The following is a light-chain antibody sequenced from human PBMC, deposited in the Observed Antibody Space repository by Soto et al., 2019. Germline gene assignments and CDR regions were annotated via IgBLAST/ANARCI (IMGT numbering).Light chain of an antibody. V-gene: IGKV3-20*01. CDR2: GAS. CDR3: QQYGSSPPIT. CDR1: QSVSSNN. Sequence: EIVLTQSPGTLSLSAGERATLSCRASQSVSSNNLAWYQQKPGQAPRLLIYGASSRATGIPDRFSGSGSGTDFTLTISRLEPEDFAVYYCQQYGSSPPITFGQGTRLEIK. J-gene: IGKJ5*01.